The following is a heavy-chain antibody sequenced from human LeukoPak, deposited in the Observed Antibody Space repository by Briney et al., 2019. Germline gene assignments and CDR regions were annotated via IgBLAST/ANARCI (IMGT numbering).Heavy chain of an antibody. D-gene: IGHD3-22*01. V-gene: IGHV3-48*01. CDR3: ASGYYYPDY. CDR1: GFTFSSYS. J-gene: IGHJ4*02. Sequence: PGGSLRLSCAASGFTFSSYSMNWARQAPGKGLEWVSYISYSSSTIYYADSVKGRFTISRDNAKNSLYLQMDSLRAEDTAVYYCASGYYYPDYWGQGTLVTVSS. CDR2: ISYSSSTI.